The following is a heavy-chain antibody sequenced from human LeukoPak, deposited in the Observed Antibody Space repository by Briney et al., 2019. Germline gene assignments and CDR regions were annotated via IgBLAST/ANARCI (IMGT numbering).Heavy chain of an antibody. CDR2: INNDGRTT. Sequence: GGSLRLSCAASGFTFSSYWMHWVRQAPGKGLLWVSRINNDGRTTMYADSVKGRFTISRDNAENKLYLQMNSLRAEDTAVYYCARTRERGLYYFDYWGRGTLVTVSS. CDR1: GFTFSSYW. CDR3: ARTRERGLYYFDY. D-gene: IGHD1-1*01. V-gene: IGHV3-74*03. J-gene: IGHJ4*02.